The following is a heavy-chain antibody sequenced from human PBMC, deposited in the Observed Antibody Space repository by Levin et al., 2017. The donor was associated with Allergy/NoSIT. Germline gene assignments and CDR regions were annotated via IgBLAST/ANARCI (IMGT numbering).Heavy chain of an antibody. CDR1: GGTFSSYA. D-gene: IGHD2-15*01. CDR3: ARSNIVVVVAATRKQYNWFDP. V-gene: IGHV1-69*06. J-gene: IGHJ5*02. CDR2: IIPIFGTA. Sequence: GASVKVSCKASGGTFSSYAISWVRQAPGQGLEWMGGIIPIFGTANYAQKFQGRVTITADKSTSTAYMELSSLRSEDTAVYYCARSNIVVVVAATRKQYNWFDPWGQGTLVTVSS.